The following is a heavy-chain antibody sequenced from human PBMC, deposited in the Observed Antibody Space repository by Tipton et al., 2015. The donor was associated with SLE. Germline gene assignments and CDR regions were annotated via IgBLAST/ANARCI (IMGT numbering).Heavy chain of an antibody. D-gene: IGHD6-13*01. CDR2: IYYSGGT. CDR3: ARHWIAAAYFDY. V-gene: IGHV4-59*08. CDR1: GGSISSYY. Sequence: GLVKPSETLSLTCTVSGGSISSYYWSWIRQPPGKGLEWIGYIYYSGGTNYNPSLKSRVTISVDTSKNQFSLKLSSVTAADTAVYYCARHWIAAAYFDYWGQGTLVTVSS. J-gene: IGHJ4*02.